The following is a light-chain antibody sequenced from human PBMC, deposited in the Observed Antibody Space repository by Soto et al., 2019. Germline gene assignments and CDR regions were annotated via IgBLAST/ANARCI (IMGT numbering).Light chain of an antibody. CDR1: QPINTY. CDR2: DAS. V-gene: IGKV3-11*01. J-gene: IGKJ2*01. Sequence: EVLLTQSPATLSFTPGESATLSCRASQPINTYLGWYQQKSGQSPRLLIYDASNRAADIPARFSASGFGTDFTLTISSLKPEDFGTHYCHHRTNWPPEDTFGQGTKLEI. CDR3: HHRTNWPPEDT.